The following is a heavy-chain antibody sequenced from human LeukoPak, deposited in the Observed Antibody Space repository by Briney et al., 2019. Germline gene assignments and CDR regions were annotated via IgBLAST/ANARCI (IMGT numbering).Heavy chain of an antibody. Sequence: ASVKVSCKASGGTFSSYAISWVRQAPGQGLEWMGGIIPIFGTANYAQKFQGRVTITTDESTSTAYMELSSLRSEDTAVYYCARLPYCSSTSCYFWFDPWGQGTLVTVSS. D-gene: IGHD2-2*01. CDR2: IIPIFGTA. CDR1: GGTFSSYA. J-gene: IGHJ5*02. V-gene: IGHV1-69*05. CDR3: ARLPYCSSTSCYFWFDP.